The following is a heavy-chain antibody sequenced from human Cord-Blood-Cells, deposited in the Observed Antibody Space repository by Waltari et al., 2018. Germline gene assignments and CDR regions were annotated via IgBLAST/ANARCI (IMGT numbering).Heavy chain of an antibody. Sequence: EVQLVESGGGLVKPGGSLRLSCAASGFPFSRYSMNRVRQAPGKGLEWVSSISSMSSYIDYADSVKGRFTISRDNAKNSLYLQMNSLRAEDTAVYYCARNWGSRDAFDSWGQGTMVTVSS. V-gene: IGHV3-21*01. CDR1: GFPFSRYS. CDR2: ISSMSSYI. J-gene: IGHJ3*02. D-gene: IGHD7-27*01. CDR3: ARNWGSRDAFDS.